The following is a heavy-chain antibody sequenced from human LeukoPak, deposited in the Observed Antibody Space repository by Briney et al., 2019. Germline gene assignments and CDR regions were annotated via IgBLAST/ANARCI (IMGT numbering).Heavy chain of an antibody. CDR3: ASNGGRYYFAFDI. CDR1: GDSVSSNTAA. D-gene: IGHD1-26*01. Sequence: SQTLSLTCALSGDSVSSNTAAWNWIRQSPSRGLEWLGRTYYRSKWYNEYALSVKSRITINPDTSKNQFSLQLTSVTPEDTAVYYCASNGGRYYFAFDIWGQGTVVTVSS. J-gene: IGHJ3*02. CDR2: TYYRSKWYN. V-gene: IGHV6-1*01.